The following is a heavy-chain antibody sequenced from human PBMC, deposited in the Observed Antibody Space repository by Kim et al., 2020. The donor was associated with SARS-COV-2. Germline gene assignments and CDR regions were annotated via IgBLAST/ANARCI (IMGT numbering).Heavy chain of an antibody. Sequence: GGSLRLSCAASGFTFSSYWMHWVRQAPGKGLVWVSRINSDGSSTSYADSVKGRFTISRDNAKNTLYLQMNSLRAEDTAVYYCARELRGYFDWLPLDYWGQGTLVTVYS. CDR3: ARELRGYFDWLPLDY. CDR2: INSDGSST. CDR1: GFTFSSYW. V-gene: IGHV3-74*01. J-gene: IGHJ4*02. D-gene: IGHD3-9*01.